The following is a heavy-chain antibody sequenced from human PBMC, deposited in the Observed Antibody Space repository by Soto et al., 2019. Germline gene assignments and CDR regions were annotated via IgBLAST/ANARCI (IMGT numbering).Heavy chain of an antibody. V-gene: IGHV4-39*01. CDR3: ASHVADTAMVTMPDFFDY. D-gene: IGHD5-18*01. Sequence: PXGTLSLTYTVSGGSFISSGFYWAWIRQSPGMGLEWIGSLYYSGHAYYNPSLRSRVTIDVDTSTNQFSLKLASVTAADTAVYFCASHVADTAMVTMPDFFDYWGQGALVTVSS. CDR1: GGSFISSGFY. CDR2: LYYSGHA. J-gene: IGHJ4*02.